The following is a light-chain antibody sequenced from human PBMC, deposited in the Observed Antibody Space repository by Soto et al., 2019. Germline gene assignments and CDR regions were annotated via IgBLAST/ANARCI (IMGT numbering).Light chain of an antibody. CDR2: DGT. J-gene: IGLJ1*01. CDR3: SSYPSSSSLYV. V-gene: IGLV2-11*01. CDR1: SSDVDDYRY. Sequence: QSALAQPRSVSGSAGQLLTISCTGTSSDVDDYRYVSWYQQYPGKAPKLVIYDGTKRPSGVPDRFSGSNSGNTASLTISGLQAEDEADYYCSSYPSSSSLYVFGTGTKVTVL.